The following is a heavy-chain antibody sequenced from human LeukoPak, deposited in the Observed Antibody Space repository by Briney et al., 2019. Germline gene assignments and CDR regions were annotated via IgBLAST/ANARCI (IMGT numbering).Heavy chain of an antibody. Sequence: SVKVSCKASGGTFSSYAISWVRQAPGQGLEWMGGIIPIFGTANYAQKFQGRVTITADKSTSTAYMELSSLRSEDTAVYYCARAYYYDSSGYHYYYYYMDVWGKGTTVTISS. CDR2: IIPIFGTA. J-gene: IGHJ6*03. CDR3: ARAYYYDSSGYHYYYYYMDV. CDR1: GGTFSSYA. V-gene: IGHV1-69*06. D-gene: IGHD3-22*01.